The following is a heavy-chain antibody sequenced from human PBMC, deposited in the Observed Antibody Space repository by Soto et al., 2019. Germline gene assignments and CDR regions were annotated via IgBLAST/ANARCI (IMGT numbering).Heavy chain of an antibody. Sequence: ASVKVSCKVSGYTLTELSMHWVRQAPGKGLEWMGGFDPEDGETIYAQKFQGRVTMTEDTSTGTAYMELSSLRSEDTAVYYCATDNRAVAGEGDFDYWGQGTLVTVSS. CDR1: GYTLTELS. CDR3: ATDNRAVAGEGDFDY. CDR2: FDPEDGET. D-gene: IGHD6-19*01. V-gene: IGHV1-24*01. J-gene: IGHJ4*02.